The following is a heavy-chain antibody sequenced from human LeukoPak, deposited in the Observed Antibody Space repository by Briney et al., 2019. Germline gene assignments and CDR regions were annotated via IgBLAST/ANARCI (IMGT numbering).Heavy chain of an antibody. CDR3: ASLYYYGSGTFDY. D-gene: IGHD3-10*01. CDR1: GYSFTNYW. J-gene: IGHJ4*02. V-gene: IGHV5-51*01. Sequence: GESLKISCKGSGYSFTNYWIGWVRQMPGKGLEWMGIIHPGVSDTRYSPSFQGQVTISADKSISTAYLQWSSLKASDTAMYYYASLYYYGSGTFDYWGQGTLVTVPS. CDR2: IHPGVSDT.